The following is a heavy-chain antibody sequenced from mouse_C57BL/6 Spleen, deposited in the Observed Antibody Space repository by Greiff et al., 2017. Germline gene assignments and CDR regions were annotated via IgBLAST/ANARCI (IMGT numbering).Heavy chain of an antibody. CDR3: ALDYYGSSRYWYFDV. D-gene: IGHD1-1*01. CDR1: GFTFSDYG. V-gene: IGHV5-17*01. Sequence: EVQRVESGGGLVKPGGSLKLSCAASGFTFSDYGMHWVRQAPEKGLEWVAYLSSGSSTIYYADTVKGRFTISRDNAKNTLFLQMTSLRSEDTAMYYCALDYYGSSRYWYFDVWGTGTTVTVSS. J-gene: IGHJ1*03. CDR2: LSSGSSTI.